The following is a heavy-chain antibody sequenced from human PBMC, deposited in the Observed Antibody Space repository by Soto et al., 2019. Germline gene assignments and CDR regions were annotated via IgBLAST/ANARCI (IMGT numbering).Heavy chain of an antibody. J-gene: IGHJ4*02. CDR2: ISAYNGNT. CDR3: YFDS. CDR1: GYTITVYG. V-gene: IGHV1-18*01. D-gene: IGHD2-21*01. Sequence: ASVNLSCKGSGYTITVYGISWMRQATGQGLEWMGWISAYNGNTKYAQKLQGRVTMTTDTSTSTAEDTAVYYCARGPTRDADYFDSWGRGTLVTVSS.